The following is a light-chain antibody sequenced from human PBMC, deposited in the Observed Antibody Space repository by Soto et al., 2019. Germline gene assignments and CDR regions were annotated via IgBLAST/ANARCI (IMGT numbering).Light chain of an antibody. CDR3: NSYTSSSTLDVV. V-gene: IGLV2-14*01. J-gene: IGLJ2*01. CDR2: EVS. CDR1: SSDVGGYNF. Sequence: QSALTQPASVSGSPGQSITISCTGTSSDVGGYNFVSWYQQHPGKAPKLMIYEVSYRPSGVSNRFSGSKSGNTASLTISGLQAEDEADYYCNSYTSSSTLDVVFGGGTELTVL.